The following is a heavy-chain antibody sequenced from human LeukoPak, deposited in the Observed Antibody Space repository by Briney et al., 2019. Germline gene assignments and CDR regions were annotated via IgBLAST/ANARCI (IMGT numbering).Heavy chain of an antibody. D-gene: IGHD2-2*03. J-gene: IGHJ4*02. CDR3: ARPPSRGYSSSFEY. V-gene: IGHV5-51*01. CDR1: GYSFPTYW. CDR2: IYPDESNI. Sequence: GESLKISCKGSGYSFPTYWIAWVRQMPGKGVEWMGIIYPDESNIRYSPSFQGQVTISADKSISTAYLQWSSLKASDTAMYYCARPPSRGYSSSFEYWGQGTLVTVSS.